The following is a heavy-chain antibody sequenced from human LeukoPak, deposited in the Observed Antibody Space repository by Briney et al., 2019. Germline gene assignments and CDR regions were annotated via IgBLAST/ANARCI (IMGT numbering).Heavy chain of an antibody. D-gene: IGHD4-23*01. CDR3: ARGKSTLRWPNFDY. J-gene: IGHJ4*02. V-gene: IGHV4-34*01. CDR2: INHSGST. Sequence: TTSETLSLTCAVYGGSFSRYYWSWISQPPGKGLEWIGEINHSGSTNYNPSPKSRVTISVDTSKNQFSLKLSSVAAADTAVYYCARGKSTLRWPNFDYWGQGTLVTVSS. CDR1: GGSFSRYY.